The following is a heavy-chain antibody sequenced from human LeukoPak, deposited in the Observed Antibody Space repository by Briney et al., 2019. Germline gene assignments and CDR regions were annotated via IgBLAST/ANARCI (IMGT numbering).Heavy chain of an antibody. D-gene: IGHD5-18*01. J-gene: IGHJ4*02. Sequence: ASVKVSFKASGYTFFIYGVTWVRQAPGQGLEWMGWISAYTGNTNYAQKLQGRVTMTTDTTTSTAYMELRSLRSDDTAVYYCARDRHTAMVTNYWGQGTLVTVSS. CDR3: ARDRHTAMVTNY. CDR1: GYTFFIYG. V-gene: IGHV1-18*01. CDR2: ISAYTGNT.